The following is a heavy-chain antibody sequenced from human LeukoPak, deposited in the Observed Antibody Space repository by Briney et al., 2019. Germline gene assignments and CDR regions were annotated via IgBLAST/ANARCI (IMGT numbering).Heavy chain of an antibody. Sequence: SETLSLTCTVSGGSISSSSYYWGWIRQPPGKGLEWIGSIYYSGSTYYNPSLKSRVTTSVDTSKNQFSLKLSSVTAADTAVYYCARDGSGSLTIDYWGQGTLVTVSS. CDR3: ARDGSGSLTIDY. V-gene: IGHV4-39*07. J-gene: IGHJ4*02. D-gene: IGHD3-10*01. CDR2: IYYSGST. CDR1: GGSISSSSYY.